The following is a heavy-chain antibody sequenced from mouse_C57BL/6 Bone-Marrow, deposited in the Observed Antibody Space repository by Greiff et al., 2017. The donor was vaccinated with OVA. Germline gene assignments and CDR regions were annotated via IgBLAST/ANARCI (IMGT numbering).Heavy chain of an antibody. V-gene: IGHV1-64*01. Sequence: QVQLQQPGAELVKPGASVKLSCKASGYTFTSYWMHWVKQRPGQGLEWIGMIHPNSGSTNYNEKFKSKATLTVDKSSSTADMQLSSLTSEDSAVYYCARPGSSYGYAMDYWGQGTSVTVSS. CDR2: IHPNSGST. D-gene: IGHD1-1*01. CDR3: ARPGSSYGYAMDY. J-gene: IGHJ4*01. CDR1: GYTFTSYW.